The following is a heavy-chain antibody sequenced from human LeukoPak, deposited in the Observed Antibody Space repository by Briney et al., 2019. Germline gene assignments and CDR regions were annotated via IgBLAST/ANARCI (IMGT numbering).Heavy chain of an antibody. CDR1: GFTFTSYG. CDR2: IFSSTLV. Sequence: PGGSLRLSCEASGFTFTSYGMHWVRQSPGKGLEWISFIFSSTLVNYADSVKGRFTTSRDNAKNSIYLQMRSLRDEDTAIYYCASGPYGGNPFDFWGQGTLVTVSS. V-gene: IGHV3-48*02. D-gene: IGHD4-23*01. CDR3: ASGPYGGNPFDF. J-gene: IGHJ4*02.